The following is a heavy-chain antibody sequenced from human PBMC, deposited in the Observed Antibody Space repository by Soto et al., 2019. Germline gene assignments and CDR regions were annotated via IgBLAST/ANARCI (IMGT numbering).Heavy chain of an antibody. J-gene: IGHJ4*02. CDR2: INHSGST. CDR3: ARGHSSGPLYYFDY. V-gene: IGHV4-34*01. D-gene: IGHD6-19*01. CDR1: GGSFSGYY. Sequence: PSETLSLTCAVYGGSFSGYYWSWIRQPPGKGLEWIGEINHSGSTNYNPSLKSRVTISVDTSKNQFSLKLSSVTAADTAVYYCARGHSSGPLYYFDYWGQGTLVTVSS.